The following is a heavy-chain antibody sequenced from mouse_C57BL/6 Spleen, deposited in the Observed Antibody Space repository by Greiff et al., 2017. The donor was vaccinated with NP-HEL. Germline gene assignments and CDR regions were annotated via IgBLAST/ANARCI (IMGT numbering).Heavy chain of an antibody. CDR3: ATYSNYEFAY. CDR1: GYTFTDYN. J-gene: IGHJ3*01. D-gene: IGHD2-5*01. Sequence: VQLQQSGPELVKPGASVKIPCKASGYTFTDYNMDWVKQSHGKSLEWIGDINPNNGGTIYNQKFKGKATLTVDKSSSTAYMELRSLTSEDTAVYYCATYSNYEFAYWGQGTLVTVSA. CDR2: INPNNGGT. V-gene: IGHV1-18*01.